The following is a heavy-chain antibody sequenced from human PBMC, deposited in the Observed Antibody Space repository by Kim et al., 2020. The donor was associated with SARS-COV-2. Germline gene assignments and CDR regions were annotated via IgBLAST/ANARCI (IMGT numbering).Heavy chain of an antibody. CDR3: ARDEGPYYDILTGYSTRPNPADY. J-gene: IGHJ4*02. CDR1: GFTFSSYW. D-gene: IGHD3-9*01. Sequence: GGSLRLSCAASGFTFSSYWMSWVRQAPGKGLEWVANIKQDGSEKYYVDSVKGRFTISRDNAKNSLYLQMNSLRAEDTAVYYCARDEGPYYDILTGYSTRPNPADYWGQGTLVTVSS. V-gene: IGHV3-7*01. CDR2: IKQDGSEK.